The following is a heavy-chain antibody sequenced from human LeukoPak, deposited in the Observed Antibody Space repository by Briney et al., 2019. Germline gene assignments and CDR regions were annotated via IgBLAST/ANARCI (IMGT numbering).Heavy chain of an antibody. D-gene: IGHD6-19*01. Sequence: SVKVSCKASGGTFSSYAISWVRQAPGQGLEWMGGIIPIFGTANYAQKFQGRVTITTDESTSTAYMELSSLRSEDTAVHYCARGGSGWYGDYYYMDVWGKGPTVTVSS. CDR3: ARGGSGWYGDYYYMDV. J-gene: IGHJ6*03. V-gene: IGHV1-69*05. CDR2: IIPIFGTA. CDR1: GGTFSSYA.